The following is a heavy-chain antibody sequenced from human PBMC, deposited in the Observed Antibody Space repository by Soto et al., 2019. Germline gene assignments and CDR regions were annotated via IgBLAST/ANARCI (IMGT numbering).Heavy chain of an antibody. J-gene: IGHJ2*01. CDR2: ISGSGGST. CDR1: GFTFRSYA. V-gene: IGHV3-23*01. CDR3: AKGPLPDCSSTSCYYWYFDL. D-gene: IGHD2-2*01. Sequence: EVQLLESGGGLVQPGGSLRLSCAASGFTFRSYAMSWVRQAPGKGLEWVSAISGSGGSTYYADSVKGRFTISRDNSKNTLYLQMNSLRAEDTAVYYCAKGPLPDCSSTSCYYWYFDLWGRGTLVTVSS.